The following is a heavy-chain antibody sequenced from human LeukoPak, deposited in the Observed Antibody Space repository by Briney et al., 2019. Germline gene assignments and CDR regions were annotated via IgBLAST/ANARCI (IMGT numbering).Heavy chain of an antibody. V-gene: IGHV4-30-4*08. CDR3: ARRWLVGAINWFDP. J-gene: IGHJ5*02. D-gene: IGHD1-26*01. Sequence: SQTLSLTCTVSGGSISSGDYYWSWIRQPPGKGLEWIGYIYYSGSTNYNPSLKSRVTISVDTSKNQFSLKLSSVTAADTAVYYCARRWLVGAINWFDPWGQGTLVTVSS. CDR1: GGSISSGDYY. CDR2: IYYSGST.